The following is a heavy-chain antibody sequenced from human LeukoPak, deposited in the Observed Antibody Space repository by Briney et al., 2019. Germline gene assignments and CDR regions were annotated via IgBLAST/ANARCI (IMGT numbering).Heavy chain of an antibody. Sequence: GGSLRLSCAASGFTFSSYAMSWVRQAPGKGLEWVSAISGSGGSTYYADSVKGRFTISRDNSKNTLYLQMNSLRAEDTAVYYCAKDRGIVVFSYPDYWGKETLVTVSS. V-gene: IGHV3-23*01. CDR1: GFTFSSYA. CDR2: ISGSGGST. J-gene: IGHJ4*02. CDR3: AKDRGIVVFSYPDY. D-gene: IGHD3-22*01.